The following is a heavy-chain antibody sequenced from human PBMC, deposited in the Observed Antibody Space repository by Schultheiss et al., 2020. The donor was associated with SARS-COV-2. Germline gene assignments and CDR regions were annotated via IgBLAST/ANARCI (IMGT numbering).Heavy chain of an antibody. CDR3: TTDLTLRFLDWIED. D-gene: IGHD3-3*01. CDR2: ISYDGSNK. V-gene: IGHV3-30*05. Sequence: GGSLRLSCAASGFTFSSYSMNWVRQAPGKGLEWVAVISYDGSNKYYADSVKGRFTISRDNSKNTLYLQMNSLRAEDTAVYYCTTDLTLRFLDWIEDWGQGTLVTVSS. CDR1: GFTFSSYS. J-gene: IGHJ4*02.